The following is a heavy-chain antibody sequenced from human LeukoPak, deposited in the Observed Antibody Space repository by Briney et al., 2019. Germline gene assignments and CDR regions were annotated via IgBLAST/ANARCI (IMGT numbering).Heavy chain of an antibody. CDR3: AREKYSGSYYDY. Sequence: GGSLRLSCAASGFIFSVYRLDWVRQAPGKGLEWLSYISSGSSIIYYADSVKGRFTVSRDDAKNSLFLQLNSLRVEDTAVYYCAREKYSGSYYDYWGHGTLVTVSS. D-gene: IGHD1-26*01. J-gene: IGHJ4*03. CDR1: GFIFSVYR. CDR2: ISSGSSII. V-gene: IGHV3-48*01.